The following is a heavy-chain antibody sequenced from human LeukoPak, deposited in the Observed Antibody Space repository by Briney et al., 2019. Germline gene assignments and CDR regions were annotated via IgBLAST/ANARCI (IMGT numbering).Heavy chain of an antibody. CDR1: GFIFSDYY. Sequence: RGCLRLSCVSSGFIFSDYYRDWVRQARGRGLEWVGRSRGRGHSFATEYAASVKGRLTLSRDNSQSALVLQMNSLQTEDTAVYYCARGSGDYRDTNYYGMDVWGLGTTVSVSS. V-gene: IGHV3-72*01. CDR2: SRGRGHSFAT. J-gene: IGHJ6*02. CDR3: ARGSGDYRDTNYYGMDV. D-gene: IGHD3-3*01.